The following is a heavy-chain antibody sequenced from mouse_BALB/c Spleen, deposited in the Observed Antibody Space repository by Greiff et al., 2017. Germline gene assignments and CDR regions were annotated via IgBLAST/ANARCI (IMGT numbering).Heavy chain of an antibody. Sequence: VKLQESGAELVRPGSSVKISCKASGYAFSSYWMNWVKQRPGQGLEWIGQIYPGDGDTNYNGKFKGKATLTADKSSSTAYMQLSSLTSEDSAVYFCAREDDYDGFAYWGQGTLVTVSA. CDR3: AREDDYDGFAY. D-gene: IGHD2-4*01. J-gene: IGHJ3*01. CDR2: IYPGDGDT. CDR1: GYAFSSYW. V-gene: IGHV1-80*01.